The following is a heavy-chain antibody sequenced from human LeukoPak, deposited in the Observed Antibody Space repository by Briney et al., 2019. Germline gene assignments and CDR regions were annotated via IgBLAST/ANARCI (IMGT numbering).Heavy chain of an antibody. Sequence: GGSLRLSCAASGFTFSSYGMHWVRQAPGKGLEWVAVIWYDGSNKYYADSVKGRFTISRDNSKNTLYLQMNSLRAEDTAVYYCARDFGYGHLNLDYWGQGTLSPSPQ. CDR3: ARDFGYGHLNLDY. D-gene: IGHD5-18*01. CDR1: GFTFSSYG. V-gene: IGHV3-33*01. CDR2: IWYDGSNK. J-gene: IGHJ4*02.